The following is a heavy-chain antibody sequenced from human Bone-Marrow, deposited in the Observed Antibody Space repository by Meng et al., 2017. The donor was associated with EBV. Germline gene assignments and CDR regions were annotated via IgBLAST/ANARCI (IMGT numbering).Heavy chain of an antibody. V-gene: IGHV1-24*01. CDR2: FHPQGEK. Sequence: QVQLVQSGAEVKKPGASVTVSCKVSGYGVTDSAIQWVRQAPGKGLEWMGGFHPQGEKIYAQKFQGRVTMTEDTSTDTAYMELTSLRSDDTAVYYCATSVIVIMLTTSRDYWGQGTLVTVSS. CDR3: ATSVIVIMLTTSRDY. CDR1: GYGVTDSA. J-gene: IGHJ4*02. D-gene: IGHD2-8*01.